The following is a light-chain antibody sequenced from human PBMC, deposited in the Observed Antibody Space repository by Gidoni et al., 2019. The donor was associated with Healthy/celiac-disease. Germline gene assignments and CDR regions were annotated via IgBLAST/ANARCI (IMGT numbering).Light chain of an antibody. V-gene: IGLV3-1*01. CDR2: QDS. Sequence: SYELTQPLPVSVSPEQTASITCSGDKLGDKYACWYQQKPGQSPVLVIYQDSKRPSGIPERFSGSNSGNTATLTISGTQAMDEADYYCQAWDSSTVVFGGGTKLTVL. CDR3: QAWDSSTVV. CDR1: KLGDKY. J-gene: IGLJ2*01.